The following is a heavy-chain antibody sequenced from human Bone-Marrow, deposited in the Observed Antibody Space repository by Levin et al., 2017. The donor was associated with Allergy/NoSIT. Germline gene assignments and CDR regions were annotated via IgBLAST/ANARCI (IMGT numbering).Heavy chain of an antibody. CDR3: MKGGWFSTFDY. V-gene: IGHV3-23*01. J-gene: IGHJ4*02. D-gene: IGHD6-19*01. CDR2: INSVGDET. CDR1: GFDLHYYA. Sequence: GGSLRLSCVASGFDLHYYAMTWVRQGPGKGLEWVAGINSVGDETFYAESVKGRFTISRDNAKNTLYLQVDSLRVDDTAVYYCMKGGWFSTFDYWGQGTLVTVSS.